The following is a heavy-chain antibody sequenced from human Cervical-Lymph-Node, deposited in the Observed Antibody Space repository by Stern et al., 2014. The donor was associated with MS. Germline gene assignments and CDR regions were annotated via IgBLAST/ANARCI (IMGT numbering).Heavy chain of an antibody. CDR2: IFHPGPT. CDR1: GASFSSGADC. Sequence: QLQLQESGSGLVKPSQTLALTCVVSGASFSSGADCWTWLRQSPGQAPEWIGNIFHPGPTYYNPSLSIRLTISIDRSKKQFSLNFNSGAAADTAVYYCARGKSGNWFDPWGQGTLVTVSS. D-gene: IGHD6-25*01. V-gene: IGHV4-30-2*06. CDR3: ARGKSGNWFDP. J-gene: IGHJ5*02.